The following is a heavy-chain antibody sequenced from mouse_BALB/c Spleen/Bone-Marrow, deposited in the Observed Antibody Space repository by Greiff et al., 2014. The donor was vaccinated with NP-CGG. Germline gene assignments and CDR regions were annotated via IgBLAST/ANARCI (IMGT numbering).Heavy chain of an antibody. Sequence: VQLQQSGAELVKPGTSVKLSCKASGYNFTGYWINWVKLRPGQGLEWIGDIYPGSGSTNYNEKFKSKATLTVDTSSSTAYMQLSSLASEDSALYYCARGAWANWDYFDYWGQGTTLTVSS. CDR3: ARGAWANWDYFDY. CDR2: IYPGSGST. CDR1: GYNFTGYW. J-gene: IGHJ2*01. D-gene: IGHD4-1*01. V-gene: IGHV1-55*01.